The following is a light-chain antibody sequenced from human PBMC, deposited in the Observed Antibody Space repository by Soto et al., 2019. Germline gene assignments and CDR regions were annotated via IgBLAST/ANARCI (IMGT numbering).Light chain of an antibody. CDR3: QQYNIWPRA. CDR1: QTVRNNY. Sequence: EFVLTQSPCTLSFSPGERSTLSFGASQTVRNNYLAWYQQKPGQAPRLLIYDASSRATGIPDRFSGSGSGTEFTLTISSLQSEDSAVYYCQQYNIWPRAFGPGTKVDI. J-gene: IGKJ3*01. CDR2: DAS. V-gene: IGKV3-20*01.